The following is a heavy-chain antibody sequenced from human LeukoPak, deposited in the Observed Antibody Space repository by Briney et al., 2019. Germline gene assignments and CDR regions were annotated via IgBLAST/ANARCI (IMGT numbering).Heavy chain of an antibody. CDR1: GGSISSYY. V-gene: IGHV4-59*08. CDR2: IYYTGAT. Sequence: PSETLSLTCTVPGGSISSYYWTWIRQPPGKGLEWIGYIYYTGATSYSPSLKSRVTISVDTSKKQFSLKLTSVTAADTVVYYCARYGGSGWVIDNWGQGTLVTVSS. J-gene: IGHJ4*02. D-gene: IGHD6-19*01. CDR3: ARYGGSGWVIDN.